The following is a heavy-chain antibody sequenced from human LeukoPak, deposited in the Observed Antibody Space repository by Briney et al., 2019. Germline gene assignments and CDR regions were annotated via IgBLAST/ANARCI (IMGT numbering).Heavy chain of an antibody. CDR1: GYTFNGYY. Sequence: GASVKGSCKASGYTFNGYYMHWVRQAPGQGLEWVGWINPNSGGTNYAQKFQGRVTMTRDTSISTAYMELSRLRSDDTAVYYCARDFQDRIVGARDAFDIWGQGTMVTVSP. J-gene: IGHJ3*02. CDR2: INPNSGGT. CDR3: ARDFQDRIVGARDAFDI. V-gene: IGHV1-2*02. D-gene: IGHD1-26*01.